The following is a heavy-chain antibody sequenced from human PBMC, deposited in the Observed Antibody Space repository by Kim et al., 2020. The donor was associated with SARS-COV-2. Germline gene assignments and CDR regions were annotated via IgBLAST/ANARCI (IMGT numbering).Heavy chain of an antibody. CDR1: GGSISSSSYY. D-gene: IGHD5-18*01. J-gene: IGHJ4*02. V-gene: IGHV4-39*01. Sequence: SETLSLTCTVSGGSISSSSYYWGWIRQPPGKGLEWIGSIYYSGSTYYNPSLKSRVTISVDTSNNQFSLKLSSVTAADTAVYYCARHSRGAMVFHHPDIDYCGQGTLLTVSS. CDR3: ARHSRGAMVFHHPDIDY. CDR2: IYYSGST.